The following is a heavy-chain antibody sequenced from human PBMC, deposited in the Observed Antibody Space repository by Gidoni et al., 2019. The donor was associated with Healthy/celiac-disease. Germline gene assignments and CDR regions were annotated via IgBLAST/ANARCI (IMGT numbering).Heavy chain of an antibody. CDR2: IYSGGST. V-gene: IGHV3-53*01. Sequence: EVPLVESGGGLIQPGGSPRLPCAASGFTVSSNYMIWVRQAPWKVLEWVSVIYSGGSTDYADAVKGRFTISRDNSKNTLYLQMNSLRAEDTAVYYCARNAFDIWGQGTMVTVSS. CDR3: ARNAFDI. CDR1: GFTVSSNY. J-gene: IGHJ3*02.